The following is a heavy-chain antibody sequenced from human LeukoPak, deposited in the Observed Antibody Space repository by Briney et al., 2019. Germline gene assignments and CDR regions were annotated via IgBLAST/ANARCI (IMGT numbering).Heavy chain of an antibody. CDR2: ISSSSSYI. D-gene: IGHD5-12*01. V-gene: IGHV3-21*01. CDR1: GFTFSSYS. J-gene: IGHJ4*02. CDR3: ARQGLYSDYGLDY. Sequence: GGSLRLSCAASGFTFSSYSMNWVRQAPGKGLEWVSSISSSSSYIYYADSVKGRFTISRDNAKNSLYLQMNSLRAEDTAVYYCARQGLYSDYGLDYWGQGTLVTVSS.